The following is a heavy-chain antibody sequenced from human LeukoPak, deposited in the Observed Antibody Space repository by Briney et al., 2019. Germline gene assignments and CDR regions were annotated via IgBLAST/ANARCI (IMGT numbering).Heavy chain of an antibody. CDR1: GPIFNYYW. V-gene: IGHV5-51*01. J-gene: IGHJ6*03. CDR3: ALTTMVSRYMDV. D-gene: IGHD5-18*01. Sequence: GASLKISYTGSGPIFNYYWIAWVRPLPGKGLEWVGIIYPIDSETSYSPSFQGQVTFSADRSINTSYLQWNSLKASDTAMYYCALTTMVSRYMDVWGKGSTVTVSS. CDR2: IYPIDSET.